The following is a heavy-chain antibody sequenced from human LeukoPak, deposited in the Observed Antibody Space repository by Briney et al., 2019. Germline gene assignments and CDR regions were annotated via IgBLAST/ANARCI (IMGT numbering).Heavy chain of an antibody. Sequence: SETLSLTCTVSGGSISSYYWSWIRQPPGKTLEWIGYSYYRGSTKYNPSLKSRVTISVDTSNNQFSLNLRSVTAADTAVYYCATTTSGGDAFDIWGQGTMVTVSS. D-gene: IGHD1-26*01. CDR2: SYYRGST. V-gene: IGHV4-59*01. CDR1: GGSISSYY. J-gene: IGHJ3*02. CDR3: ATTTSGGDAFDI.